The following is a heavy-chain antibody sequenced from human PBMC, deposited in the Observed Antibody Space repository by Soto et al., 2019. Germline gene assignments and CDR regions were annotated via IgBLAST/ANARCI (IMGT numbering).Heavy chain of an antibody. V-gene: IGHV4-59*01. CDR1: GGSISSYY. J-gene: IGHJ5*02. D-gene: IGHD4-17*01. CDR3: AGKSDYGARLDP. CDR2: IYYSGST. Sequence: SETLSLTCTVSGGSISSYYWSWIRQPPGKGLEWIGYIYYSGSTNYNPSLKSRVTISVDTSKNQFSLKLSSVTAADTAVYYCAGKSDYGARLDPWGQGTLVTVSS.